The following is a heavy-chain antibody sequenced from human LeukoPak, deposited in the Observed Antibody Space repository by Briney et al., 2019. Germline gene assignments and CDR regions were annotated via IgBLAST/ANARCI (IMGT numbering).Heavy chain of an antibody. CDR3: ARVGSSGWYVHPTLDY. D-gene: IGHD6-19*01. Sequence: GASVKVSCKASGYTFTSYDINWVRQATGQGLEWMGWMNPNSGNTGYAQKFQGRVTITRNTSISTAYMELTRLISDDTAVYYCARVGSSGWYVHPTLDYWGQGTLVTVSS. CDR1: GYTFTSYD. CDR2: MNPNSGNT. V-gene: IGHV1-8*03. J-gene: IGHJ4*02.